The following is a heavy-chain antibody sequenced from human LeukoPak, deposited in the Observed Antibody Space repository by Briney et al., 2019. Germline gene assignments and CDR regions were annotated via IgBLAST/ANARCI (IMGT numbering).Heavy chain of an antibody. D-gene: IGHD3-22*01. CDR3: ARGGNHYYDSSGYYVTPIDY. Sequence: SETLSLTCAVYGGSFSGYYWSWIRQPPRKGLEWIGEINHSGSTNYNPSLKSRVTISVDTSKNQFSLKLSSVTAADTAVYYCARGGNHYYDSSGYYVTPIDYWGQGTLVTVSS. J-gene: IGHJ4*02. CDR2: INHSGST. V-gene: IGHV4-34*01. CDR1: GGSFSGYY.